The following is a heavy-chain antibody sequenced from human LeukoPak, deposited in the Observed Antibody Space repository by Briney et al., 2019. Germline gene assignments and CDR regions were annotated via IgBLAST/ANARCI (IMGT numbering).Heavy chain of an antibody. D-gene: IGHD4-17*01. CDR3: ARVDYGDYGFDY. CDR1: GLTFSSYA. J-gene: IGHJ4*02. CDR2: IYSGGST. Sequence: PGGSLRLSCAASGLTFSSYAMSWVRQAPGKGLEWVSVIYSGGSTYYADSVKGRFTISRDNSKNTLYLQMNSLRAEDTAVYYCARVDYGDYGFDYWGQGTVVTVSS. V-gene: IGHV3-66*01.